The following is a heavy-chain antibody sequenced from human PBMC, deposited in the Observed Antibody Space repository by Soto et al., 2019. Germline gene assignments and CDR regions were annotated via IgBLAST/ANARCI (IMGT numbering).Heavy chain of an antibody. V-gene: IGHV1-3*01. D-gene: IGHD1-26*01. J-gene: IGHJ2*01. CDR3: AGGGTPYWYFNL. CDR1: GYTFTSYA. CDR2: INAGNGNT. Sequence: QVQLVQSGAEVKKPGASVKVSCKASGYTFTSYAMHWVRQAPGQRLEWMGWINAGNGNTKYSQKFQGRVTITRDTSASTAYRELSSLGSEDTAVYYCAGGGTPYWYFNLWGRGTLVTVSS.